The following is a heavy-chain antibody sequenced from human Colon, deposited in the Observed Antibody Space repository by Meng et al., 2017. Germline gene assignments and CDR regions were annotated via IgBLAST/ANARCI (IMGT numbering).Heavy chain of an antibody. CDR2: IYYSGST. CDR1: GGSISSGDYY. D-gene: IGHD4-17*01. J-gene: IGHJ5*02. Sequence: ARGEGSGPGVVQPSQTLSLTCTVSGGSISSGDYYWSWIRQPPGKGLEWIGYIYYSGSTYSNASLKSRVTISIDRSKNQFSLKLSSVTAADTAVYYCARDRKHYGERGWFDPWGQGTLVTVSS. CDR3: ARDRKHYGERGWFDP. V-gene: IGHV4-30-4*01.